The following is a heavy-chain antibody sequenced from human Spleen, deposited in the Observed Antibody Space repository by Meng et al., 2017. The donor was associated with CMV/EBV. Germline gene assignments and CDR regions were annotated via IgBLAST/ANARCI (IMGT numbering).Heavy chain of an antibody. CDR2: IIPILDTP. D-gene: IGHD3-22*01. V-gene: IGHV1-69*08. CDR3: ASGSYDDTGYYYLDC. CDR1: GGTFNIYT. Sequence: SVKVSCKASGGTFNIYTFSWVRQAPGQGLEWMGGIIPILDTPNYAQRFQGRVTITADKSTSTAYMALSSLRSEDTAVYYCASGSYDDTGYYYLDCWGQGTLVTVSS. J-gene: IGHJ4*02.